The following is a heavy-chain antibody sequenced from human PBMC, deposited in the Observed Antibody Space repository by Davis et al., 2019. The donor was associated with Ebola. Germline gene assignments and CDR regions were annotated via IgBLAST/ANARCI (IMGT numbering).Heavy chain of an antibody. V-gene: IGHV4-4*02. CDR2: IYHSGST. Sequence: SETLSLTCAVSGGSISSSNWWSWVRQPPGKGLEWIGEIYHSGSTNYNPSLKSRVTISVDKSKNQFSLKRSSVTAADTAVYYCATTTVTKHYYYYYGMDVWGQGTTVTVSS. CDR1: GGSISSSNW. D-gene: IGHD4-17*01. CDR3: ATTTVTKHYYYYYGMDV. J-gene: IGHJ6*02.